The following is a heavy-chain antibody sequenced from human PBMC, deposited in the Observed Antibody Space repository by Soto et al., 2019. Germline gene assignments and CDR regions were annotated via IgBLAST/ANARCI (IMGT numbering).Heavy chain of an antibody. CDR2: ISAHNGNT. V-gene: IGHV1-18*01. D-gene: IGHD2-8*01. J-gene: IGHJ6*02. Sequence: ASVKVSCKASGYTFTSYGISWARQAPGQGLEWMGWISAHNGNTNYAQKLQGRVTMTTDTSTSTAYMELRSLRSDDTAVYYCARDHIVLMVYAKSYYYYGMDVWGQGTTVTVSS. CDR1: GYTFTSYG. CDR3: ARDHIVLMVYAKSYYYYGMDV.